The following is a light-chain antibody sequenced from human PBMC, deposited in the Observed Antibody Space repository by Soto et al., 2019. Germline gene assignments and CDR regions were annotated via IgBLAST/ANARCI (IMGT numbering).Light chain of an antibody. Sequence: DTQVTQSPSSVSASVGDKVTITCRPSQGLVSWLAWYQQKPGKAPKLLIYAASSFQSGVPSRFSGSGSGTDFTLTISSLQPEDFATYYCQQTSSFPLTLGGGTKVEIK. CDR1: QGLVSW. CDR3: QQTSSFPLT. CDR2: AAS. V-gene: IGKV1-12*01. J-gene: IGKJ4*01.